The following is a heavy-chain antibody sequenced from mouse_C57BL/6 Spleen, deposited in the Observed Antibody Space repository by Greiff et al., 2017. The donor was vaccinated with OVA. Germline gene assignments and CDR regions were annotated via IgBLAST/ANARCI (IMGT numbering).Heavy chain of an antibody. CDR2: IDPSDSYT. Sequence: QVQLQQPGAELVRPGTSVKLSCKASGYTFTSYWMHWVKQRPGQGLEWIGVIDPSDSYTNYNQKFKGKATLTVDTSSSTAYMQLSSLTSEDSAVYYCASYGSSSYYFDYWGQGTTLTVSS. CDR3: ASYGSSSYYFDY. V-gene: IGHV1-59*01. D-gene: IGHD1-1*01. J-gene: IGHJ2*01. CDR1: GYTFTSYW.